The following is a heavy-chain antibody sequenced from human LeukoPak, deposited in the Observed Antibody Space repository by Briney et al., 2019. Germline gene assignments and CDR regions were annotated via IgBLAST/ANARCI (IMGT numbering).Heavy chain of an antibody. J-gene: IGHJ4*02. CDR1: GFTFSSYS. Sequence: SGGSLRLSCAASGFTFSSYSMNWVRQAPGKGLEWVSSISSSSSYIYYADSVKGRFTISRDNSKNSLYLQMNSLRAEDTAVYYCARDSGSYYVRNQRRIIDYWGQGTLVTVSS. D-gene: IGHD1-26*01. CDR2: ISSSSSYI. CDR3: ARDSGSYYVRNQRRIIDY. V-gene: IGHV3-21*01.